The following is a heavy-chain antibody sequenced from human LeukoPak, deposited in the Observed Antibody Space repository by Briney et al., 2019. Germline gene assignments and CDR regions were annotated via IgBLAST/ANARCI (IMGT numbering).Heavy chain of an antibody. CDR3: ARQGYYYGSGSYYHFDY. CDR1: GGSFSGYY. V-gene: IGHV4-34*01. CDR2: INHSGST. J-gene: IGHJ4*02. Sequence: SETLSLTCAVYGGSFSGYYWSWIRQPPGKGLEWIGEINHSGSTNYNPSLKSRVTISVDTSKNQFSLKLSSVTAADTAVYYCARQGYYYGSGSYYHFDYWGQGTLVTVSS. D-gene: IGHD3-10*01.